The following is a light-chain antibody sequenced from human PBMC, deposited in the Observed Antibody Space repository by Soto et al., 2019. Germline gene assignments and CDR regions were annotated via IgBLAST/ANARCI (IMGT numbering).Light chain of an antibody. CDR3: SSYAGINNLGV. J-gene: IGLJ1*01. CDR1: SSDVGGYKY. V-gene: IGLV2-8*01. CDR2: EVN. Sequence: QSALTQPPSESWSPGQSVTISCTGTSSDVGGYKYVSWYQQHPGKAPKLMIFEVNKRPSGVPDRFSGSKSGNTASLTVSGLQAEDEADYYCSSYAGINNLGVFGTGTKVTFL.